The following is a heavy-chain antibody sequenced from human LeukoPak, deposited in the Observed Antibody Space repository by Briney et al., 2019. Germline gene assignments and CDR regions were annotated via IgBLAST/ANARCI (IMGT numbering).Heavy chain of an antibody. J-gene: IGHJ4*02. V-gene: IGHV3-49*04. D-gene: IGHD4-17*01. Sequence: GGSLRLSCAASGFILSNYWTSWVRQAPGKGLEWVGFIRSKAYGGTTEYAASVKGRFTISRDDSKSIAYLQMNSLKTEDTAVYYCTRYGDGDYGDYWGQGTLVTVSS. CDR2: IRSKAYGGTT. CDR3: TRYGDGDYGDY. CDR1: GFILSNYW.